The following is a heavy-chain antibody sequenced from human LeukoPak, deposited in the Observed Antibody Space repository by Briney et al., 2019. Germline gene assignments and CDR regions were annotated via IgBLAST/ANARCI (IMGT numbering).Heavy chain of an antibody. CDR1: GGSFSGYY. J-gene: IGHJ6*03. CDR3: ARAPYYSAYYYYYYMDV. Sequence: PSETLSLTCAVYGGSFSGYYWSWIRQPPGKGLEWIGEINHSGSTNYNPSLKGRVTISVDTSKNQFSLKLSSVTAADTAVYYCARAPYYSAYYYYYYMDVWGKGTTVTVSS. CDR2: INHSGST. V-gene: IGHV4-34*01. D-gene: IGHD3-10*01.